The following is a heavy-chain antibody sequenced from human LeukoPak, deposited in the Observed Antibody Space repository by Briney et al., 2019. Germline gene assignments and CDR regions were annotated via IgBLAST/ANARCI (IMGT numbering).Heavy chain of an antibody. CDR2: INHSGST. CDR1: GGSFSGYY. V-gene: IGHV4-34*01. Sequence: SETLSLTCAVYGGSFSGYYWNWIRQPPGKGLEWIGEINHSGSTNYNPSLKSRVTISVDTSKNQFSLKLSSVTAADTAVYYCARRGTYYYDSSGYLWGQGTLVTVSS. CDR3: ARRGTYYYDSSGYL. D-gene: IGHD3-22*01. J-gene: IGHJ4*02.